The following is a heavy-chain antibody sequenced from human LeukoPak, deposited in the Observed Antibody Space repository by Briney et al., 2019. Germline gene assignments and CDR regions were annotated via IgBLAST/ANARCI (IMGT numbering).Heavy chain of an antibody. CDR1: GFTVSTNY. Sequence: GGSLRLSRAASGFTVSTNYLSWVRQAPGKGLEWVSFIYSGGTTYYADSVKGRFTISRDNSKNTLYLQMNSLRAEDTAVYYCARASAYRCNSPLSGWGQGTLVTVSS. D-gene: IGHD4-23*01. J-gene: IGHJ4*02. CDR2: IYSGGTT. V-gene: IGHV3-53*01. CDR3: ARASAYRCNSPLSG.